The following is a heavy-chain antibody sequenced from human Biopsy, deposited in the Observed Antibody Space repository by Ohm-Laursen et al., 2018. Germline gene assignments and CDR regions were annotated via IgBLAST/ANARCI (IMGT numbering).Heavy chain of an antibody. CDR3: ALQSVAQMKNSDY. V-gene: IGHV1-2*02. CDR2: ISPKSGGT. J-gene: IGHJ4*02. Sequence: ASVKVSCNASGYTFTGYYIHWVRQAPGQGLEWMGWISPKSGGTNYAQKFQGNITMTKNTSMSTAYMEMSRLRSDDTAVYYCALQSVAQMKNSDYWGQGTLVTVSS. D-gene: IGHD6-19*01. CDR1: GYTFTGYY.